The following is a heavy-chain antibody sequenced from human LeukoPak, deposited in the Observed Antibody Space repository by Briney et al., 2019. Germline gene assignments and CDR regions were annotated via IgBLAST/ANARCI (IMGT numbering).Heavy chain of an antibody. Sequence: GGSLRLSCAASGFTFSSCAMHWVRQAPGKGLEWVAVISYDGSNKYYADSVKGRFTISRDNSKNTLYLQMNSLRAEDTAVYYCARGPPYLHWGQGTLVTVSS. J-gene: IGHJ4*02. CDR2: ISYDGSNK. CDR3: ARGPPYLH. V-gene: IGHV3-30*04. CDR1: GFTFSSCA.